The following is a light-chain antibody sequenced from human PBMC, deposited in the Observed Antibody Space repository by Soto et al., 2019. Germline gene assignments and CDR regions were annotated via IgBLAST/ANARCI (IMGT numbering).Light chain of an antibody. V-gene: IGKV1-5*03. CDR1: QSISSL. Sequence: DIQMTQSPSTLSASVGDRVTITYRASQSISSLLAWFQQKPGTAPEILIYKASSLESGVPSRFSGSGSGTEFTLTISSLQPDDFATYYCLQYYDYRTFGQGTKVEIK. CDR2: KAS. CDR3: LQYYDYRT. J-gene: IGKJ1*01.